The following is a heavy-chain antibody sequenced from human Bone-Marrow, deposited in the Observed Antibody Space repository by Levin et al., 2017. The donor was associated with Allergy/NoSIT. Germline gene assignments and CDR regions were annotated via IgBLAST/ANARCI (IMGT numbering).Heavy chain of an antibody. D-gene: IGHD4-17*01. Sequence: ASVKVSCKASGYIFTDYSLHWIRRAPGRGLEWMGWISPNSGGTDYAPEFQGRVTMTWDTSIGAVYMDVSSLRSDDTAEYYCARELYGDYATAAFDFWGQGTLVTVSS. J-gene: IGHJ4*02. CDR1: GYIFTDYS. CDR2: ISPNSGGT. V-gene: IGHV1-2*02. CDR3: ARELYGDYATAAFDF.